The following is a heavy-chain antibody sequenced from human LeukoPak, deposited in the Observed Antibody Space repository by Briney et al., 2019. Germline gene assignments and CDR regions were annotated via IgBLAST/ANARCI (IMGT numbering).Heavy chain of an antibody. J-gene: IGHJ4*02. V-gene: IGHV4-59*01. CDR2: IYYSGST. Sequence: PETLSLTCTVSGGSISSYYWSWIRQPPGKGLEWIGYIYYSGSTNYNPPLKSRVTISVDTSKNQFSLKLSSATAADTAVYYCARGRRESGWYPVIDYWGQGTLVTVSS. CDR3: ARGRRESGWYPVIDY. CDR1: GGSISSYY. D-gene: IGHD6-19*01.